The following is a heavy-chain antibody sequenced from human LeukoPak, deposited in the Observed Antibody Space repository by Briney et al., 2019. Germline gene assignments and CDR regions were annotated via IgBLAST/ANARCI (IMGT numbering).Heavy chain of an antibody. CDR1: GGSISSYY. Sequence: SETLSLTCTVSGGSISSYYWNWIRQPAGKGLEYIGRMYTSGSTNYNPSLKSRVIMSLDTSKNQFSLKLSSMTAADTAVYYCVGSRYCNGGACYATFDFWGQGTLVTVSS. D-gene: IGHD2-15*01. CDR3: VGSRYCNGGACYATFDF. V-gene: IGHV4-4*07. CDR2: MYTSGST. J-gene: IGHJ4*02.